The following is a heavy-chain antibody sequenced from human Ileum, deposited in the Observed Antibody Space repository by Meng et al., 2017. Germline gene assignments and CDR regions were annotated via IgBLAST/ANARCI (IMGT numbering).Heavy chain of an antibody. Sequence: AAGPGRVRYLGTLFITFSCFCDAIRRGGWWSWVGQRQGKGLEWIGQIYQSGRTNYNPSLKSRVTISIGRYENQLSLKLRFVTAADTAVYYCARHIVGPTPGMKYWGQGTLVTVSS. J-gene: IGHJ4*02. CDR2: IYQSGRT. D-gene: IGHD1-26*01. CDR1: CDAIRRGGW. CDR3: ARHIVGPTPGMKY. V-gene: IGHV4-4*02.